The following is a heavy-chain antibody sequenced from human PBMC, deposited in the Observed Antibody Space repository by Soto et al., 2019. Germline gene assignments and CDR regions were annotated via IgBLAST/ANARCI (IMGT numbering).Heavy chain of an antibody. D-gene: IGHD3-22*01. J-gene: IGHJ4*02. CDR1: GYTLTELS. CDR3: ATDRTYYDSSPRDY. CDR2: FDPEDGET. V-gene: IGHV1-24*01. Sequence: PVKLSCKVSGYTLTELSMHWVRQAPGKGLEWMGGFDPEDGETIYAQKFQGRVTMTEDTSTDTAYMELSSLRSEDTAVYYCATDRTYYDSSPRDYWGQGTLVTVSS.